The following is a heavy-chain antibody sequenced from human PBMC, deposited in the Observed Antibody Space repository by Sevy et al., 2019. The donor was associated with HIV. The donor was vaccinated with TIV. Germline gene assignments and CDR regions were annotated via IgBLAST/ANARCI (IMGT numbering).Heavy chain of an antibody. CDR2: ISGSGGST. CDR3: AKVRREVNYVSYYYYGMDV. V-gene: IGHV3-23*01. Sequence: GGSLRLSCAASGFTFSSYAMSWVRQAPGKGLEWVSAISGSGGSTYYADSGKGRFTISRDNSKNTLYLQMNSLRAEDTAVYYCAKVRREVNYVSYYYYGMDVWGQGTTVTVSS. CDR1: GFTFSSYA. J-gene: IGHJ6*02. D-gene: IGHD4-4*01.